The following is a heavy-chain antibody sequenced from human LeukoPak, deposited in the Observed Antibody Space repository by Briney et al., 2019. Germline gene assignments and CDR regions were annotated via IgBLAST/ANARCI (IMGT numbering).Heavy chain of an antibody. Sequence: GSLRLSCAASGFTFTNAWMSWVRQAPGKGLEWVGRIKSKTDGGTTDYAAPVKGRFTISRDDSKNTLYLQMNSLKTEDTAVYYCTTGYYYDSSGYYSWGQGTLVTVSS. CDR2: IKSKTDGGTT. V-gene: IGHV3-15*01. CDR3: TTGYYYDSSGYYS. J-gene: IGHJ1*01. D-gene: IGHD3-22*01. CDR1: GFTFTNAW.